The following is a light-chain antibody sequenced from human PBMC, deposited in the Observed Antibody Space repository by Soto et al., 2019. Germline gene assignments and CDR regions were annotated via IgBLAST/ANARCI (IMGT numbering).Light chain of an antibody. CDR1: QSVSSN. CDR3: QQYNNWPFT. J-gene: IGKJ3*01. Sequence: EIVLTQSPATLSLSPGERATLSCRASQSVSSNLAWYQQKPGQAPRLLIYGASTRATGVPARFSGSGSGTEFTLTISSLQPEDFAVYYCQQYNNWPFTFGPGTKVDIK. V-gene: IGKV3-15*01. CDR2: GAS.